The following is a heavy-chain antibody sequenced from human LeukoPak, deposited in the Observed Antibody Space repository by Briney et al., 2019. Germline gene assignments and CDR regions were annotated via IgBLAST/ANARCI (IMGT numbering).Heavy chain of an antibody. CDR2: IYYSGST. CDR1: GGSISSSSYY. Sequence: PSETLSLTCTVSGGSISSSSYYWGWIRQPPGKGLEWIGSIYYSGSTYYNPSLKSRVTISVDTSKNQFSLKLSSVTAADTAVYYCTRDVPRSSGYPDNWGQGTLVTVSS. V-gene: IGHV4-39*07. CDR3: TRDVPRSSGYPDN. J-gene: IGHJ4*02. D-gene: IGHD3-22*01.